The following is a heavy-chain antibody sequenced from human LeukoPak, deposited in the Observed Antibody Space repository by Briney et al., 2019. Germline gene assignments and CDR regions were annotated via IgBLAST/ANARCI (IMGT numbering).Heavy chain of an antibody. J-gene: IGHJ1*01. Sequence: TSETLSLTCTVSGGSISSYYWNWIRQPPGKGLEWIGYIYYSGSTNYNPSLKSRVTISVDTSKNQFSLKLSSVTAADTAVYYCARDGWYPESFQHGGQGALVTVSS. D-gene: IGHD6-19*01. CDR1: GGSISSYY. V-gene: IGHV4-59*01. CDR2: IYYSGST. CDR3: ARDGWYPESFQH.